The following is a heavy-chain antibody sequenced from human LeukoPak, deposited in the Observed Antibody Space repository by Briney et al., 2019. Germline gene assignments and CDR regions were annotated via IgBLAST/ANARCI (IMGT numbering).Heavy chain of an antibody. J-gene: IGHJ4*02. D-gene: IGHD5-18*01. CDR1: GFTFSSYA. Sequence: GGSLRLSCSASGFTFSSYAMHWVRQAPGKGLEYASAISSNGGSTYYADSVKGRFTISRDNSKNTLYLQMSSLRAEDTAVYYCAKAEPRGYSYGYGVDYWGQGTLVTVSS. CDR2: ISSNGGST. V-gene: IGHV3-64D*06. CDR3: AKAEPRGYSYGYGVDY.